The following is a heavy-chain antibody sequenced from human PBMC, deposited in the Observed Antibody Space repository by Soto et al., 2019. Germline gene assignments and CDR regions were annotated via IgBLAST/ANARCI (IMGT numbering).Heavy chain of an antibody. D-gene: IGHD3-3*01. CDR1: GFTFSGSA. CDR3: TRQYYDFWSGYSLDY. V-gene: IGHV3-73*01. Sequence: EVQLVESGGGLVQPGGSLKLSCAASGFTFSGSAMHWVRQASGKGLEWVGRIRSKANSYATAYAASVKGRFTISRDDSKNTAYLQMNSLETEDTAVYYCTRQYYDFWSGYSLDYWGQGTLVTVSS. CDR2: IRSKANSYAT. J-gene: IGHJ4*02.